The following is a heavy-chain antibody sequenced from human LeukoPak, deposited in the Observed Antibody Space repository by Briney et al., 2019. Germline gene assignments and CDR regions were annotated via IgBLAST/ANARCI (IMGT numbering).Heavy chain of an antibody. D-gene: IGHD5-18*01. CDR1: GFTFSWNG. V-gene: IGHV3-30*02. J-gene: IGHJ4*02. CDR3: ARDQGYSYGYGY. Sequence: PGGSLRLSCAASGFTFSWNGMHWVRQAPGKGLEWVAFIRYDGTNKYYADSVKGRFTISRDNSKNTLYLQMNSLRAEDTAVYYCARDQGYSYGYGYWGQGTLVTVSS. CDR2: IRYDGTNK.